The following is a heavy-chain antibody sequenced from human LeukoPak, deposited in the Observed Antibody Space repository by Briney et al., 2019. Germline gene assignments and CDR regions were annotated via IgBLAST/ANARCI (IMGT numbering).Heavy chain of an antibody. V-gene: IGHV3-30*04. CDR3: ARDVRLQLVYYFDY. D-gene: IGHD6-13*01. CDR1: EFTFSSYA. J-gene: IGHJ4*02. Sequence: GRSLRLSCAASEFTFSSYAMHWVRQAPGKGLEWVAVISYDGSNKYYADSVKGRFTISRDNSKNTLYLQMNSLRAEDTAVYYCARDVRLQLVYYFDYWGQGTLVTVSS. CDR2: ISYDGSNK.